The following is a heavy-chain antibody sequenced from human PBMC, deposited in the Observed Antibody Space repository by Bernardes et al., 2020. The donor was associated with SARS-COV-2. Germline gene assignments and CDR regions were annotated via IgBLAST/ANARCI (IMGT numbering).Heavy chain of an antibody. CDR1: GGTFSSYA. V-gene: IGHV1-69*13. J-gene: IGHJ6*02. CDR2: IIPIFGTA. CDR3: ARTGWGRETGEMGLSRSGLVYYYGMDV. D-gene: IGHD3-3*01. Sequence: SVKVSCKASGGTFSSYAISWVRQAPGQGLEWMGGIIPIFGTANYAQKFQGRVTITADESTSTAYMELSSLRSEDTAVYYCARTGWGRETGEMGLSRSGLVYYYGMDVWGQGTTVTVSS.